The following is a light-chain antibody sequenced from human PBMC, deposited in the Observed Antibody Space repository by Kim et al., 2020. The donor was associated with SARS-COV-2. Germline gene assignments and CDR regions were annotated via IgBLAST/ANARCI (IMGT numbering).Light chain of an antibody. V-gene: IGLV2-14*03. CDR3: SSYTSSFSGV. J-gene: IGLJ1*01. CDR1: SSDVGGYNY. Sequence: QSALTQPASVSGSPGQSITISCTGTSSDVGGYNYVSWYQQHPGKAPKLMIYDVSNRPSGVSNRFSGSKSGNTASLTISGLQAEDEADYYCSSYTSSFSGVFGTGTKVTVL. CDR2: DVS.